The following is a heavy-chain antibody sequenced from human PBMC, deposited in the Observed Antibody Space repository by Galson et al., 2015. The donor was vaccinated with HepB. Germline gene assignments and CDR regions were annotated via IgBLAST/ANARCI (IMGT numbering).Heavy chain of an antibody. J-gene: IGHJ4*02. Sequence: SVKVSCKASVYTFTSYHITWVRQAPGQGLEWMGWISAYNGNTNYAQKLQGRVTMTTDTSTSTAYMELRSLRSDDTAVYYCAIWGRGSGVDYWGQGTLVTVSS. CDR3: AIWGRGSGVDY. CDR1: VYTFTSYH. D-gene: IGHD3-16*01. V-gene: IGHV1-18*01. CDR2: ISAYNGNT.